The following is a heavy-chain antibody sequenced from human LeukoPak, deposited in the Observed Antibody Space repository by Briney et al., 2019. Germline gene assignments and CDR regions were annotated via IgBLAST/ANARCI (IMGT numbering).Heavy chain of an antibody. V-gene: IGHV4-39*01. CDR1: GCSISSSSYC. Sequence: PSETLSLTXTVSGCSISSSSYCWGWLRQPPGEGLEWVGSIYYGGSSYYNPSLKSRVTISVDTPKNQFSLKLSSVTAADTVVYYCARLEFRYYDFWSGYLGYAFDIWGQGTMVTVSS. CDR2: IYYGGSS. D-gene: IGHD3-3*01. CDR3: ARLEFRYYDFWSGYLGYAFDI. J-gene: IGHJ3*02.